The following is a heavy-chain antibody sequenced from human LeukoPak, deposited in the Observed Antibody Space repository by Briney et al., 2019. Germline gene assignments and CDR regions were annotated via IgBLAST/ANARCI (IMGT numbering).Heavy chain of an antibody. CDR2: IYSGGST. Sequence: PGGSLRLSCAASGFTVGSNYMSWVRQAPGKGLEWVSVIYSGGSTYYADSVKGRFTISRDNSKNTLYLQMNSLRAEDTAVYYCARDDYGDYFFDYWGQGTLVTVSS. V-gene: IGHV3-66*01. D-gene: IGHD4-17*01. J-gene: IGHJ4*02. CDR1: GFTVGSNY. CDR3: ARDDYGDYFFDY.